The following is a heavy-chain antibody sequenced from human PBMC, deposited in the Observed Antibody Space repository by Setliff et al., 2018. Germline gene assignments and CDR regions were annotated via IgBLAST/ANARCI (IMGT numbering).Heavy chain of an antibody. D-gene: IGHD1-26*01. CDR3: ARDASGSYGTEYFQH. J-gene: IGHJ1*01. Sequence: PGGSLRLSCAASGFTFSSYEMNWVRQAPGKGLEWISYISGSGSTIYYADSVKGRFTISKDNAKNSLYLQMNNLRAEDTALYFCARDASGSYGTEYFQHWGQCTLVTVSS. V-gene: IGHV3-48*03. CDR1: GFTFSSYE. CDR2: ISGSGSTI.